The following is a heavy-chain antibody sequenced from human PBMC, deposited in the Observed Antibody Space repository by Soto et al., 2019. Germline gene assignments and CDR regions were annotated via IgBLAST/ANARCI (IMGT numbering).Heavy chain of an antibody. J-gene: IGHJ4*02. CDR1: GGSISSSSDY. D-gene: IGHD3-10*01. CDR3: LGWLGRINLGVFVH. Sequence: QLQLQESGPGLVKPSETLSLTCTVSGGSISSSSDYWGWIRQPPGKGLEWIGSIYYSGSTYSTPSLKSRFTNSVASAMTQLSLKPSSVTAADTAVYYCLGWLGRINLGVFVHWGQGTLVTVAS. CDR2: IYYSGST. V-gene: IGHV4-39*01.